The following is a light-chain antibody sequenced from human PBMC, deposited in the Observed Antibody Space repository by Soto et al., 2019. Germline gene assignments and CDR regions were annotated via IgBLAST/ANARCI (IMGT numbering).Light chain of an antibody. Sequence: QSALTQPASVSGSPGQSITISCTGTSSDVGGYNYVSWYQQHAGKAPKLMIYDVSSRPSGVSNRFSGSKSGNTASLAISGLQDEDEADYYCSSYTTNSVPVFGGGTKLTVL. CDR2: DVS. CDR1: SSDVGGYNY. CDR3: SSYTTNSVPV. J-gene: IGLJ3*02. V-gene: IGLV2-14*01.